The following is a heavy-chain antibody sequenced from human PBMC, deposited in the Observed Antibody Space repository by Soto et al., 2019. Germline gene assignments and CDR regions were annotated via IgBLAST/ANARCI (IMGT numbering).Heavy chain of an antibody. J-gene: IGHJ6*02. CDR2: INHSGST. CDR3: ARDGWLRYYGMDV. V-gene: IGHV4-34*01. D-gene: IGHD5-12*01. CDR1: GGSFSGYY. Sequence: LSLTCAVYGGSFSGYYWSWIRQPPGKGLEWIGEINHSGSTNYNPSLKSRVTISVDTSKNQFSLKLSSVTAADTAVYYCARDGWLRYYGMDVWGQGTTVTVSS.